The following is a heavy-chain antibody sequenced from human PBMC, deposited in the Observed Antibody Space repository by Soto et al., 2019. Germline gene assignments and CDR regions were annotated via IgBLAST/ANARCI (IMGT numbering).Heavy chain of an antibody. J-gene: IGHJ5*02. D-gene: IGHD2-15*01. Sequence: EVQLLESGGGLVQPGGSLRLSCAASGFTFSSYAMSWVRQAPGKGLEWVSAISGSGGSTYYADSVKGRFTISRDNSKNTLYLPMNSLRAEDTAVYYCAKGYCSGGSCYPGWFGPWGQGTLVTVSS. CDR1: GFTFSSYA. V-gene: IGHV3-23*01. CDR2: ISGSGGST. CDR3: AKGYCSGGSCYPGWFGP.